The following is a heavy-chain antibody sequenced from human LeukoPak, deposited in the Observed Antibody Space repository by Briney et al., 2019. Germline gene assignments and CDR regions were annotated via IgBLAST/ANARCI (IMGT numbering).Heavy chain of an antibody. CDR2: IIPIFGTA. CDR1: GGTFSSYA. CDR3: ARKGDYYDSSGTEPFDY. V-gene: IGHV1-69*13. J-gene: IGHJ4*02. D-gene: IGHD3-22*01. Sequence: SVKVSCKASGGTFSSYAISWVRQAPGQGLEWMGGIIPIFGTANYAQKFQGRVTITADESTSTAYMELSSLRSEDTAVYYCARKGDYYDSSGTEPFDYWGQGTLVTVSS.